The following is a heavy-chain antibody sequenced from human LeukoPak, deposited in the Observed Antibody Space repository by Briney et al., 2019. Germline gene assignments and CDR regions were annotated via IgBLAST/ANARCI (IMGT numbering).Heavy chain of an antibody. D-gene: IGHD6-13*01. CDR1: GYTFTDYY. J-gene: IGHJ4*02. V-gene: IGHV1-2*02. CDR2: INPDSGGT. CDR3: ARDSGYSDSWFEY. Sequence: ASVKVSCKASGYTFTDYYMHWVRQAPGQGLEWMGWINPDSGGTNSAQKFQGRVTMTRDTSISTAYMEVSRLRSDDTAAYYCARDSGYSDSWFEYWGQGTLVTVSS.